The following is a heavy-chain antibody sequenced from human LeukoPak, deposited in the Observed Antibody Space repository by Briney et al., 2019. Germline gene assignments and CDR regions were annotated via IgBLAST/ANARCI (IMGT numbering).Heavy chain of an antibody. CDR1: GGTFSSYA. CDR3: ARGTYYDILTGYYGLDY. J-gene: IGHJ4*02. D-gene: IGHD3-9*01. Sequence: SVKVSCKASGGTFSSYAISWVRQAPGQGLEWMGGIIPIFGTANYAQKFQGRVTITADKSTSTAYMELSSLRSEDTAVYYCARGTYYDILTGYYGLDYWGQGTLVTVSS. V-gene: IGHV1-69*06. CDR2: IIPIFGTA.